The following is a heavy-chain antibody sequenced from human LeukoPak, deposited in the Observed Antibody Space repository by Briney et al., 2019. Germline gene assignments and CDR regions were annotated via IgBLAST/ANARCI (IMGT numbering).Heavy chain of an antibody. J-gene: IGHJ4*02. CDR1: GFTFSSYA. V-gene: IGHV3-30-3*01. CDR2: ISYDGSNK. D-gene: IGHD3-9*01. Sequence: GGSLRLSCAASGFTFSSYAMHWVRQAPGKGLEWVAVISYDGSNKYYADSVKGRFTISRDNSKNTLYLQMNSLSAEDTAVYYCARSEYYDILTGLDYWGQGTLVTVSS. CDR3: ARSEYYDILTGLDY.